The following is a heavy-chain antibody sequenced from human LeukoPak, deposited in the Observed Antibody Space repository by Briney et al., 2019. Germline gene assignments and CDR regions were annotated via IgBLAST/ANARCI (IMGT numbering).Heavy chain of an antibody. V-gene: IGHV3-21*01. CDR3: ARSADYGDFGTR. CDR1: GFTFREFA. CDR2: ISSSGTYI. Sequence: GGSLRLSCTSSGFTFREFAVSWFRQAPGKGLEWVSSISSSGTYIFYADSVRGRFTISRDNPKNSLYLEMNSLTVEDTAVLYCARSADYGDFGTRWGQGTLVTVSS. D-gene: IGHD4-17*01. J-gene: IGHJ4*02.